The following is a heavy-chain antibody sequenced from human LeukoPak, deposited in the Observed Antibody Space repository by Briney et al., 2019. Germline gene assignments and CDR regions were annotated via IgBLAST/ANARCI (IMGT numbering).Heavy chain of an antibody. Sequence: PGGSLRLSCAASGFTFSSYGMHWVRQAPGKGLEWVAVISYDGSNKYYADSVKGRFTISRDNSKNTLYLQMNSLRAEDTAVYYCANSSPHQNLGMDVWGQGTTVTVSS. CDR3: ANSSPHQNLGMDV. J-gene: IGHJ6*02. CDR1: GFTFSSYG. V-gene: IGHV3-30*18. CDR2: ISYDGSNK. D-gene: IGHD6-6*01.